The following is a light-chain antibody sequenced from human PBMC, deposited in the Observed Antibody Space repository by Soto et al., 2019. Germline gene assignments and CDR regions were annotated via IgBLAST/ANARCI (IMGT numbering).Light chain of an antibody. CDR3: TSSTSRGTYV. Sequence: QSALTQPASVSGSPGQSITISCTGTSSDVGAYNFVSWYRQHPGKAPKLIIYNVSDRPSGVSNRFSGSKSANTASLTISGLQAEDEADYYCTSSTSRGTYVFGTGTNLTVL. V-gene: IGLV2-14*03. CDR1: SSDVGAYNF. J-gene: IGLJ1*01. CDR2: NVS.